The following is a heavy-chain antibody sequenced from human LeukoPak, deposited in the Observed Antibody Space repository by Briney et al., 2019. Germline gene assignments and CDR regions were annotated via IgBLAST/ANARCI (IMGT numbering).Heavy chain of an antibody. V-gene: IGHV5-10-1*01. Sequence: GESLRISCKGSGYTFTNYWISWVRQMPGKGLEWMGRIDPTDSYTNYSPSFQGHVGISADRSISTAYLQWSSLKASDTAIYYCARRGAYDAFDYWGQGTLVTVSS. CDR2: IDPTDSYT. D-gene: IGHD5-12*01. J-gene: IGHJ4*02. CDR1: GYTFTNYW. CDR3: ARRGAYDAFDY.